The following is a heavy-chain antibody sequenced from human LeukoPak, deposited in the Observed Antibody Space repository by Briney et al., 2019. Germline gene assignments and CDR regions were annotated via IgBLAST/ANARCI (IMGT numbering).Heavy chain of an antibody. Sequence: GGSLRLSCAASGFTFSSYAMHWVRQAPGKGLEWVAVISYDESNKYYADSVKGRFTISRDNSKNTLYLQMNSLRAEDTAVYYCARGTPRPAYYYDSSGYFDYWGQGTVVTVSS. J-gene: IGHJ4*02. CDR2: ISYDESNK. CDR3: ARGTPRPAYYYDSSGYFDY. CDR1: GFTFSSYA. D-gene: IGHD3-22*01. V-gene: IGHV3-30-3*01.